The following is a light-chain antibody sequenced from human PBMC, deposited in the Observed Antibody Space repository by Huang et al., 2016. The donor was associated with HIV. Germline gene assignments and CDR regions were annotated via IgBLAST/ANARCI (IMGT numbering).Light chain of an antibody. CDR1: QNVTNGY. J-gene: IGKJ1*01. CDR2: GSS. Sequence: EIVLTQSPDTLSVAPGGRGALSCRASQNVTNGYLAGYQQKSGQAPRLLIHGSSGGATGVPVRVGGSGSGAEFILTIDRLEPEDFASYYCQQYSTLPWTFGPGTKLEVK. CDR3: QQYSTLPWT. V-gene: IGKV3-20*01.